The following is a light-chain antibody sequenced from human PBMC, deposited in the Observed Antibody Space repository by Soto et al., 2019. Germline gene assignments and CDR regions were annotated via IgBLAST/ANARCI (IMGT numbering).Light chain of an antibody. Sequence: EIVLTQSPGTLSLSPGERATLSCRASQSVSRSYLAWYQQKPGQAPRLLIYGASSRATGIPDRFSGSGSGTDFTLTISRLEPEDFAVYYCQQRTFGHGTKVEIK. V-gene: IGKV3-20*01. CDR2: GAS. J-gene: IGKJ1*01. CDR1: QSVSRSY. CDR3: QQRT.